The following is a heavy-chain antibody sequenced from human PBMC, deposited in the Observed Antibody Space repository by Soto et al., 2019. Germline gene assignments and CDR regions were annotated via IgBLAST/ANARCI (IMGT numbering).Heavy chain of an antibody. J-gene: IGHJ4*02. CDR1: GFTFSTYW. CDR3: ARDKSGALES. D-gene: IGHD2-8*02. CDR2: INQDGSTN. V-gene: IGHV3-7*01. Sequence: EVQLVESGGGLVQPGGSLRLSCAASGFTFSTYWMSWARQAPGKGLEWVAHINQDGSTNYDVDSVKGRFTISRDNARNSLDLQMNSLIADDTAVYYCARDKSGALESWAPGTLVTVSS.